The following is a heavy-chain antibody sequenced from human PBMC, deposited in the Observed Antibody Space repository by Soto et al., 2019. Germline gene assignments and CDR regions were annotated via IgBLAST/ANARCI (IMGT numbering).Heavy chain of an antibody. D-gene: IGHD6-19*01. CDR1: GVTFSSYW. V-gene: IGHV3-7*03. CDR3: AGGSGWLIDY. Sequence: PGGSLRLSCEASGVTFSSYWMNWVRQAPGKGLEWVAIIKKDGSEKYYVDSVKGRFTISRDNAKNSLYLQMNDLRAEDTAVYYCAGGSGWLIDYWGRGTLVTVSS. J-gene: IGHJ4*02. CDR2: IKKDGSEK.